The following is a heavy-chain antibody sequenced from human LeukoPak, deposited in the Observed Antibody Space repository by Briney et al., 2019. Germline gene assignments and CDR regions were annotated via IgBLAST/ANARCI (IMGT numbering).Heavy chain of an antibody. CDR2: IKQVGSEK. CDR3: ARDQLDDSSGYYGGYYYMDV. D-gene: IGHD3-22*01. J-gene: IGHJ6*03. V-gene: IGHV3-7*01. CDR1: GFTFSSYW. Sequence: PGGSLRLSCAASGFTFSSYWMSWVRQAPGKGLEWVANIKQVGSEKYYVDSVKGRFTISRDNAKNSLYLQMNSLRAEDTAVYYCARDQLDDSSGYYGGYYYMDVWGKGTTVTVSS.